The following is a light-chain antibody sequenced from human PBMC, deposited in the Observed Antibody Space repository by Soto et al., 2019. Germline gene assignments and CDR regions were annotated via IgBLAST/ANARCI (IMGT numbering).Light chain of an antibody. V-gene: IGKV3-15*01. J-gene: IGKJ1*01. CDR2: GES. CDR3: QKYNDWPRT. CDR1: QSVSSN. Sequence: ELVMTQSPATVSLSPGESVTLSCRASQSVSSNLAWYQQKPGQAPRLLIYGESTRATDIPVRFSGSGSGTELNLTISRLQSEDFAVYYCQKYNDWPRTCGQGTKVDIK.